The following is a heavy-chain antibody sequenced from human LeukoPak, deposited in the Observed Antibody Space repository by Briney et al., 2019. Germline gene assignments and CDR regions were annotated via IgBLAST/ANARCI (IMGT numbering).Heavy chain of an antibody. CDR3: AKAADWLAADYIDY. Sequence: PGGSLRLSCAASGFTFSSYEMNWVRQAPGKGLEWVSDISASGDTTYYAGSVKGRFTISRDNSKNTLDPQMSSLRVEDTAVYYCAKAADWLAADYIDYWGQGTLVTVSS. CDR1: GFTFSSYE. D-gene: IGHD3-9*01. V-gene: IGHV3-23*01. CDR2: ISASGDTT. J-gene: IGHJ4*02.